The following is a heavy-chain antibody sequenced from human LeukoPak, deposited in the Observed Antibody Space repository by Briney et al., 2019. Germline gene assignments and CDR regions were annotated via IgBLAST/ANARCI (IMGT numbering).Heavy chain of an antibody. D-gene: IGHD2-2*02. J-gene: IGHJ6*03. CDR2: ISAYNGNT. V-gene: IGHV1-18*01. CDR3: ARDIKSEIPPHYYYYYYMDV. Sequence: ASVKVSCKASGYTFTSYGISWVRQAPGQGLEWMGWISAYNGNTNYAQKLRGRVTMTTDTSTSTAYMELRSLRSDDTAVYYCARDIKSEIPPHYYYYYYMDVWGKGTTVTVSS. CDR1: GYTFTSYG.